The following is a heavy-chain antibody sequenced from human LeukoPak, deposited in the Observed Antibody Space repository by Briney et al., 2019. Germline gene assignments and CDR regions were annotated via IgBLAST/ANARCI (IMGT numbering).Heavy chain of an antibody. Sequence: ASVKVSCKASGYTFITYYMYWVRQAPGQGLEWMGCISADNGDTNYAQNLQGRVTMTTDTSTSTAYMELRSLRSDDSAVYYCARTEIAVAGTGGDYYYYYGMDVWGQGTTVTVSS. CDR2: ISADNGDT. D-gene: IGHD6-13*01. CDR1: GYTFITYY. J-gene: IGHJ6*02. CDR3: ARTEIAVAGTGGDYYYYYGMDV. V-gene: IGHV1-18*04.